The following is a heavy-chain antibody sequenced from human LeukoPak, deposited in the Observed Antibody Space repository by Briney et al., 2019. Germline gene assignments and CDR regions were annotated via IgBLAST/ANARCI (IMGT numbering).Heavy chain of an antibody. CDR2: ISYDGSNK. J-gene: IGHJ4*02. CDR3: AREESGSYSRLGYFDY. CDR1: GFTFSSYA. D-gene: IGHD1-26*01. Sequence: PGRSLRLSCAASGFTFSSYAMHWVRQAPGKGLEWVAVISYDGSNKYYADSVKGRFTISRDNSKNTLYLQMNSLRAEDTAVYYCAREESGSYSRLGYFDYWGQGTLVTVSS. V-gene: IGHV3-30*04.